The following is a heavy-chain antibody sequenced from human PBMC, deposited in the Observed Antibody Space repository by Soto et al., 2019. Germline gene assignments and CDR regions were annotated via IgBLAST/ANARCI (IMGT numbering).Heavy chain of an antibody. Sequence: LSLTRTVSGGSISSGGYYWSWIRQHPGKGLEWIGYIYYSGSTYYNPSLKSRVTISVDTSKNQFSLKLSSVTAADTAVYYCAREQRGGGYRPYYYYGMDVWGQGTTVTVSS. CDR2: IYYSGST. CDR3: AREQRGGGYRPYYYYGMDV. D-gene: IGHD5-12*01. V-gene: IGHV4-31*03. CDR1: GGSISSGGYY. J-gene: IGHJ6*02.